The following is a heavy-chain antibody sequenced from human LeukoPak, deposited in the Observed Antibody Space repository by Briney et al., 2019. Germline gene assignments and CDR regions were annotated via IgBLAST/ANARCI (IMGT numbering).Heavy chain of an antibody. CDR2: IYYSGTT. V-gene: IGHV4-59*01. Sequence: SETLSLTCTVSGGSISSYYWNWIRQPPGKGLEWIGYIYYSGTTNYNPSLKSRVTISVDTSKNQFSLKLSSVTAADTAVYYCAKGVYIAAAQYGYWGQGTLVTVSS. J-gene: IGHJ4*02. CDR3: AKGVYIAAAQYGY. CDR1: GGSISSYY. D-gene: IGHD6-13*01.